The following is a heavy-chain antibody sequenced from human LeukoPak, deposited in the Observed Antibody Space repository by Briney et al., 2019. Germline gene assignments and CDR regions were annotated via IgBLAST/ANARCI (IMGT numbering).Heavy chain of an antibody. V-gene: IGHV1-24*01. CDR2: FEPEDGET. CDR3: ATPYRGMVYDAFDI. J-gene: IGHJ3*02. CDR1: ASTLTELS. Sequence: ASVKLSCKVSASTLTELSMHWVRQAPGKGLEWMGGFEPEDGETIYAQKFQGGVTMTEDTSTDTAYMELSSLRSEDTAVYYCATPYRGMVYDAFDIWGQGTMVTVSS. D-gene: IGHD3-10*01.